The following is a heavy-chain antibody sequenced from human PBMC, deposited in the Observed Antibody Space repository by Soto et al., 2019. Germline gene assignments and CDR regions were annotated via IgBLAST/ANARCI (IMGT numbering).Heavy chain of an antibody. V-gene: IGHV4-39*01. J-gene: IGHJ4*02. CDR1: GGSISRSSYY. Sequence: SETLSLTCTVSGGSISRSSYYWGWIRQPPGKGLEWIGSIYYSGSTYYNPSLKSRVTISVDTSKNQFSLKLSSVTAADTAVYYCARSPPGTAMVIVAYWGQGTLVTVS. CDR2: IYYSGST. D-gene: IGHD5-18*01. CDR3: ARSPPGTAMVIVAY.